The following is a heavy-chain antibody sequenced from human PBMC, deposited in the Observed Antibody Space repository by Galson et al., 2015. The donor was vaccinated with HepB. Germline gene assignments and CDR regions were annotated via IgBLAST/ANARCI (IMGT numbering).Heavy chain of an antibody. J-gene: IGHJ6*02. CDR3: ARDKDPNYYYYGMDV. Sequence: SVKVSCKASGYTFTSYGISWVRQAPGQGLEWMGWISAYNGNTNYAQKLQGRVTMTTDTSTSTAYMELRSLRSDDTAVYYCARDKDPNYYYYGMDVWGQGTTVTGS. CDR1: GYTFTSYG. CDR2: ISAYNGNT. V-gene: IGHV1-18*04.